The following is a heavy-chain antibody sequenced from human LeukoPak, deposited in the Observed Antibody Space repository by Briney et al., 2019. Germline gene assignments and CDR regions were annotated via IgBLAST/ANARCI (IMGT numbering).Heavy chain of an antibody. J-gene: IGHJ6*02. CDR3: ATYINWVAGDV. D-gene: IGHD1-1*01. V-gene: IGHV3-7*01. Sequence: GGSLRLSCAASGFTFGESWMTWVRQVPGQGLEWVAHINHEGGAIQYVDSVKGRFTIPRDNAKGSVSLQMNSLRAEDTAIYHCATYINWVAGDVWGQGTTVIVSS. CDR2: INHEGGAI. CDR1: GFTFGESW.